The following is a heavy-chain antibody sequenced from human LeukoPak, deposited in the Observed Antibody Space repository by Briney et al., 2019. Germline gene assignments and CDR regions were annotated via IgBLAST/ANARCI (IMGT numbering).Heavy chain of an antibody. CDR1: GGSISSSSYY. D-gene: IGHD6-13*01. CDR2: IYYSGST. Sequence: SETLSLTCTVSGGSISSSSYYWSWIRQPPGKGLEWIGYIYYSGSTNYNPSLKSRVTISVDTSKNQFSLKLSSVTAADTAVYYCARGEAAAVCDYWGQGTLVTVSS. J-gene: IGHJ4*02. V-gene: IGHV4-61*01. CDR3: ARGEAAAVCDY.